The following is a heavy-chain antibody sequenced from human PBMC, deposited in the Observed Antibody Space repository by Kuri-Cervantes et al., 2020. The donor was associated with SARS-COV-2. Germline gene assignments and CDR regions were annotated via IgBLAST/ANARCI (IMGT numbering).Heavy chain of an antibody. V-gene: IGHV4-39*01. Sequence: SETLSLTCTVSGGSISSSSYYWGWIRQPPGKGLEWIGSIYYSGSTYYNSSLKSRVTISVDTSKNQFSLKLSSVTAADTAVYYCARHARGWYRDDYWGQGTLVTVSS. D-gene: IGHD6-19*01. J-gene: IGHJ4*02. CDR3: ARHARGWYRDDY. CDR2: IYYSGST. CDR1: GGSISSSSYY.